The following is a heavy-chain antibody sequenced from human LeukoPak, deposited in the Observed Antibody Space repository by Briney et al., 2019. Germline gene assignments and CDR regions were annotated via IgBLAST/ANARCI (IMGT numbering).Heavy chain of an antibody. CDR3: ASGYEAGVRDY. D-gene: IGHD5-12*01. J-gene: IGHJ4*02. V-gene: IGHV4-59*08. CDR2: IYYSGST. CDR1: GGSISSYY. Sequence: SETLSLTCTVSGGSISSYYWSWIRQPPGKGLEWIGYIYYSGSTNYNPSLKSRVTISVDTSKNQFSLKLSSVTAADTAVSYCASGYEAGVRDYWGQGTLVTVSS.